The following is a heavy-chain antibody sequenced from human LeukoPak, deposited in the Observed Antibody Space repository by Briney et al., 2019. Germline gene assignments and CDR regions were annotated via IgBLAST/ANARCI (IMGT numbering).Heavy chain of an antibody. D-gene: IGHD3-10*02. Sequence: EASVKVSCKASGYTFTSYGISWVRQAPGQGLEWMGWISAYNGNTNYAQKLQGRVTMTTDTSTSTAYMELRSLRSDGTAVYYCARDEPMLYYFDYWGQGTLVTVSS. V-gene: IGHV1-18*01. CDR2: ISAYNGNT. CDR3: ARDEPMLYYFDY. J-gene: IGHJ4*02. CDR1: GYTFTSYG.